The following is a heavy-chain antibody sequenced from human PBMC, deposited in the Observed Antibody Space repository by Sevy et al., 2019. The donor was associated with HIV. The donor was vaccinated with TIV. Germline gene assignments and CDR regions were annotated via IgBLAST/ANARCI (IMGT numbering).Heavy chain of an antibody. CDR3: AREVGGFNWRPYYFGS. Sequence: GGSLRLSCSASGFTFTDYWMTWVRQTPGKGLEWVATIKQDQSEKYYVDSVKGRFAIFRDNVKNSVSLQMNGLRVEDTALYYCAREVGGFNWRPYYFGSWGQGTLVTVSS. D-gene: IGHD6-19*01. V-gene: IGHV3-7*03. CDR2: IKQDQSEK. CDR1: GFTFTDYW. J-gene: IGHJ4*02.